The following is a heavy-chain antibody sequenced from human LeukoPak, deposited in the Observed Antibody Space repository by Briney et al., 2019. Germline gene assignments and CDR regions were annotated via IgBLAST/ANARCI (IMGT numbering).Heavy chain of an antibody. J-gene: IGHJ6*03. D-gene: IGHD1-26*01. CDR1: GFTFGDYA. CDR2: INGNGAAT. V-gene: IGHV3-23*01. CDR3: ANGLAASGNFLLRDYYYFIDV. Sequence: PGRSLRLSCTASGFTFGDYAMSWFRQAPGKGLEWVSTINGNGAATYYADSFKGRFLISRDDSKSTVYLRMNKLRVEDSGLYYCANGLAASGNFLLRDYYYFIDVWGKGTTVIVS.